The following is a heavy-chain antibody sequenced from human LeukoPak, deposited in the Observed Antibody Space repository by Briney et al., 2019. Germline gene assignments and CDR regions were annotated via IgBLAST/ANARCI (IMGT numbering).Heavy chain of an antibody. V-gene: IGHV3-15*01. CDR1: GFTFINPW. CDR3: TTAAFH. CDR2: IRSETDGGTT. J-gene: IGHJ1*01. D-gene: IGHD6-25*01. Sequence: QPGRSLRLSWAASGFTFINPWMNWVRQAPGKGLEWVGHIRSETDGGTTDYSAPEKGRFTISRDASKNPLYLQINSLKTEDTTVYYCTTAAFHWGQGTLVTVSS.